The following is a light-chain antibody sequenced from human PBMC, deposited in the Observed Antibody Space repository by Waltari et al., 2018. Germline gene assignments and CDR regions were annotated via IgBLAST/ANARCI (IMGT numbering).Light chain of an antibody. J-gene: IGKJ1*01. Sequence: DIVMTQSPDSLSVSLGERATINCKSSQNVLYSSNNRNYLAGYQVKPGQPHKVLIYWASMRENGVPDRFSGSGSGTDFTLTINSLQAEAMAVYYCQQYYSSPWTFGQGTKVEIK. V-gene: IGKV4-1*01. CDR3: QQYYSSPWT. CDR2: WAS. CDR1: QNVLYSSNNRNY.